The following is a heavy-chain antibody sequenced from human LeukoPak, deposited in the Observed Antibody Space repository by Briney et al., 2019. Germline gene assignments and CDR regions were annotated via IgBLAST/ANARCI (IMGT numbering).Heavy chain of an antibody. CDR2: ISSGGSLM. Sequence: GGSLRLSCAASGFTFSSYQMNWVRQAPGKGLEWVSYISSGGSLMYYADSVKGRFITSRDNAKNSLYLQMNSLRAEDTAVYYCARDGTLGYCTSGNCRPIDYWGQGTLVTVSS. CDR1: GFTFSSYQ. J-gene: IGHJ4*02. V-gene: IGHV3-48*03. CDR3: ARDGTLGYCTSGNCRPIDY. D-gene: IGHD2-8*01.